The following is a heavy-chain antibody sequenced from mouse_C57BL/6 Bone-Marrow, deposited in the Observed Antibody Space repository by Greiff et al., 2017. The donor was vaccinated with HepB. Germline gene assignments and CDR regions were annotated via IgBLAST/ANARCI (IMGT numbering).Heavy chain of an antibody. CDR1: GFSLTSYG. V-gene: IGHV2-2*01. CDR2: IWSGGST. J-gene: IGHJ4*01. D-gene: IGHD1-1*01. CDR3: ARKGGTTVVATDYYAMDY. Sequence: VQLQQSGPGLVQPSQSLSITCTVSGFSLTSYGVHWVRQSPGKGLEWLGVIWSGGSTDYNAAFISRLSIRKDNSKSQVFFKMNSLQADDTAIYYCARKGGTTVVATDYYAMDYWGQGTSVTVSS.